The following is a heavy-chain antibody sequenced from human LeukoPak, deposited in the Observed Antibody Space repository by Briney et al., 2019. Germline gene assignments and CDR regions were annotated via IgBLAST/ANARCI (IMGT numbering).Heavy chain of an antibody. V-gene: IGHV3-49*04. CDR1: GFTFGDYA. CDR3: WGNYYYYMDV. Sequence: GGSLRLSCTASGFTFGDYAMSWVRQAPGKGLEWVGFIRGKAYGGTTEYAASVKGRFTISRDDSKSIAYLQMNSLKTEDTAVYYCWGNYYYYMDVWGKGTTVTVSS. J-gene: IGHJ6*03. CDR2: IRGKAYGGTT. D-gene: IGHD7-27*01.